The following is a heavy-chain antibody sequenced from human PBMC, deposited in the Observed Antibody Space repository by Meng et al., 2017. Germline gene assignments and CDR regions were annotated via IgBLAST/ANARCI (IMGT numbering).Heavy chain of an antibody. V-gene: IGHV2-5*02. CDR2: IYWDDDK. Sequence: QLTSKATRPTLGKPTQTLPLTCTFSGFSLSTSGVGVGWIRQPPGKALEWLALIYWDDDKRYSPSLKSRLTITKDTSKNQVVLTMTNMDPVDTATYYCAFSQEETTVFWFDPWGQGTLVTVSS. J-gene: IGHJ5*02. CDR1: GFSLSTSGVG. D-gene: IGHD4-17*01. CDR3: AFSQEETTVFWFDP.